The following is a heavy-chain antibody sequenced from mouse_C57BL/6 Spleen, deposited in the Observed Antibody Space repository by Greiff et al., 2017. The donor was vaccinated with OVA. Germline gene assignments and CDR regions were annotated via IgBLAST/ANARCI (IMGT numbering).Heavy chain of an antibody. Sequence: EVQLVESGEGLVKPGGSLKLSCVASGFTFSSYAMSWVRQTPEKRLEWVAYISSGGDYIYYADTVKGRFTISRDNARNTLYLQMSSLKSEDTAMYYCTRAPHYYGSSYGYFDVWGTGTTVTVSS. V-gene: IGHV5-9-1*02. CDR2: ISSGGDYI. CDR1: GFTFSSYA. D-gene: IGHD1-1*01. CDR3: TRAPHYYGSSYGYFDV. J-gene: IGHJ1*03.